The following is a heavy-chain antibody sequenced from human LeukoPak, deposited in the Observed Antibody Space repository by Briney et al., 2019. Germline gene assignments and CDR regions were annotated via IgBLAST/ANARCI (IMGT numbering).Heavy chain of an antibody. Sequence: GSLRLSCAASGFTVSSNYMSWVRQPPGKGLEWIGEINHSGSTNYNPSLKSRVTISVDTSKNQFSLKLSSVTAADTAVYYCARGLYTAMVTPFDYWGQGTLVTVSS. J-gene: IGHJ4*02. CDR1: GFTVSSNY. D-gene: IGHD5-18*01. CDR2: INHSGST. V-gene: IGHV4-34*01. CDR3: ARGLYTAMVTPFDY.